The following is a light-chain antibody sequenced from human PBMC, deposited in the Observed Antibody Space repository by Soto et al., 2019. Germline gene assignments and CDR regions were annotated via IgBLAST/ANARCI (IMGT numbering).Light chain of an antibody. CDR1: QSVGSTY. V-gene: IGKV3-20*01. CDR2: GAS. CDR3: QQYTKSPWT. Sequence: EVVLTQSPGTLSLSPGERATLSCGASQSVGSTYVAWYQQKPGQAPRLLIYGASSRATGIPDRFSGSGSGTDFTLTISRLEPEDFAVYSCQQYTKSPWTFGQGTKVEMK. J-gene: IGKJ1*01.